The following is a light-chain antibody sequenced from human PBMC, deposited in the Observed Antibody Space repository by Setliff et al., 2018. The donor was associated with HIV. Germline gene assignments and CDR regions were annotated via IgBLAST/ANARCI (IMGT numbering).Light chain of an antibody. CDR3: SSYTSSNTPYV. Sequence: QSVLTQPASVSGSPGQSITISCTGTSNDFGSYDYVSWYQHQPGKVPKLMIYEVSNRPSGVSDRFSGSKSGNTASLTISGLQAEDEADYYCSSYTSSNTPYVFGTGTKVTVL. J-gene: IGLJ1*01. CDR1: SNDFGSYDY. V-gene: IGLV2-14*01. CDR2: EVS.